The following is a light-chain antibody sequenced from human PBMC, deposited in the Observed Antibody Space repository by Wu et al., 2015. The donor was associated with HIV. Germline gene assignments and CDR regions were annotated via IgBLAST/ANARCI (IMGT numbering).Light chain of an antibody. CDR3: QQRSNWPPPYS. V-gene: IGKV3-11*01. CDR1: QSVSSY. CDR2: DAS. J-gene: IGKJ2*03. Sequence: EIILTQSPGTLSFSPGERATLSCRASQSVSSYLAWYQQKPGQAPRLLIYDASNRATGIPARFSGSGSGTDFTLTISSLEPEDFAVYYCQQRSNWPPPYSFGQGTKLEIK.